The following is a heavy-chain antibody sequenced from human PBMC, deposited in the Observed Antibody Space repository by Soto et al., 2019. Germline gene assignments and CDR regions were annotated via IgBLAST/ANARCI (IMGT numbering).Heavy chain of an antibody. V-gene: IGHV1-46*01. Sequence: QVQLVQSGAEVQKPGASVNISCKASGYTFTNYYFHWVRQAPGQGLEWMGIVNPDTGTTNYAQSFQGRLTMTRDNSTSTVYMEVNRLRSEDTAVYYCARPGQRGAFDIWGQGTMVTVSS. CDR2: VNPDTGTT. CDR3: ARPGQRGAFDI. J-gene: IGHJ3*02. CDR1: GYTFTNYY. D-gene: IGHD3-16*01.